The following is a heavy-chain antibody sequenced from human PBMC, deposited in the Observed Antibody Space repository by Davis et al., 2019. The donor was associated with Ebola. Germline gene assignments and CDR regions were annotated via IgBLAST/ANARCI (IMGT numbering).Heavy chain of an antibody. CDR1: GGTFSSYA. Sequence: SVKVSCKASGGTFSSYAISWVRQAPGQGLEWMGGIIPIFGTANYAQKFQGRVTITADESTSTAYMELSSLRSEDTAVYYCARGEGPTMVQGVDFWGQGTLVTVSS. V-gene: IGHV1-69*13. CDR3: ARGEGPTMVQGVDF. D-gene: IGHD3-10*01. J-gene: IGHJ4*02. CDR2: IIPIFGTA.